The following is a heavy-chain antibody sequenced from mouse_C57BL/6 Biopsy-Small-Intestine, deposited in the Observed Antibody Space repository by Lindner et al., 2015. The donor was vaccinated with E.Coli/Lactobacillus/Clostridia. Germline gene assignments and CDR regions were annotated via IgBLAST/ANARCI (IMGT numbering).Heavy chain of an antibody. Sequence: VQLQESGPELVKPGDSVKMSCKASGYTFTDYYMDWVKQSHGKSLEWIGYIYPNNGGTSYNQKFKGKATLTVDKSSSTAYMELHSLTSEDSAVYYCARRDYYMFAYWGQGTLVTVSA. D-gene: IGHD1-1*01. CDR1: GYTFTDYY. CDR3: ARRDYYMFAY. V-gene: IGHV1-34*02. CDR2: IYPNNGGT. J-gene: IGHJ3*01.